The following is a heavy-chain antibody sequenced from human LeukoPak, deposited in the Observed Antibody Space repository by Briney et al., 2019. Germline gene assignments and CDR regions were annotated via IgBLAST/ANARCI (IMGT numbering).Heavy chain of an antibody. Sequence: ASVKVSCKASGYTFTSYGISWVRQAPGQGLEWMGWISAYNGNTNYAQKLQGRVTMTTDTSTSTAYMELRSLRSDDTAVYYCARHPPWELLNYFDYWGQGTLVTVSS. V-gene: IGHV1-18*01. D-gene: IGHD1-26*01. CDR3: ARHPPWELLNYFDY. CDR1: GYTFTSYG. J-gene: IGHJ4*02. CDR2: ISAYNGNT.